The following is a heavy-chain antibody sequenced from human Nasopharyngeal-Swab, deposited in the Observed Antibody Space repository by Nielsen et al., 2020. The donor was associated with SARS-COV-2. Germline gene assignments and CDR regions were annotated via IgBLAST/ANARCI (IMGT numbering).Heavy chain of an antibody. Sequence: GSLRLSCTLSGGSISSSTYYWAWIRQPPGKGLEWIGSIYYGGSTYYNPSLKSRVTISVDTSKHQFSLKLSSVTAADTAVYYCATLSSSWYEYYFDYWGQGTLVTVSS. J-gene: IGHJ4*02. CDR1: GGSISSSTYY. CDR2: IYYGGST. CDR3: ATLSSSWYEYYFDY. D-gene: IGHD6-13*01. V-gene: IGHV4-39*01.